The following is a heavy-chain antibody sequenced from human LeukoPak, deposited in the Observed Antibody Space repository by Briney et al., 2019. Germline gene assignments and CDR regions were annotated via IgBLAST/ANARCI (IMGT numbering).Heavy chain of an antibody. V-gene: IGHV5-51*01. CDR3: ARQNRQLGAFDI. D-gene: IGHD6-6*01. CDR2: IYPGDSDT. Sequence: GASLKISCKGSGYIFTSYLIGWVRQLPGKGLEWMGIIYPGDSDTRYSPSFQGQVTISADKSISTAYLQWSSLKASDTAMYYCARQNRQLGAFDIWGQGTMVTVSS. J-gene: IGHJ3*02. CDR1: GYIFTSYL.